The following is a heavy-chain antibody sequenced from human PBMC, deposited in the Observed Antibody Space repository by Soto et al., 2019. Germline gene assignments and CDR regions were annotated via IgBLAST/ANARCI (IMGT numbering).Heavy chain of an antibody. CDR3: AHQEYCSGVTCFVH. CDR2: LYWKDEK. V-gene: IGHV2-5*01. CDR1: GFSLSTRGMG. D-gene: IGHD2-15*01. J-gene: IGHJ4*02. Sequence: QITLKESGPTLVKPTQTLTLTCTFSGFSLSTRGMGVAWIGQPPGKALGGLKLLYWKDEKGFSPSWKSRLTITQGSSKNQVVLTMTNLDPADTSTYYCAHQEYCSGVTCFVHWGQGTLVTVSS.